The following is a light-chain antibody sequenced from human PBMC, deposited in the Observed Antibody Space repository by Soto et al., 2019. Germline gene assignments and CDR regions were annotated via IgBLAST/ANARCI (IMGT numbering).Light chain of an antibody. CDR2: GAS. V-gene: IGKV3-20*01. CDR3: QQYGSSPLT. J-gene: IGKJ4*01. CDR1: QSVSSSY. Sequence: EIVLTQSPGTLSFSPGERATLSCRASQSVSSSYLAWYQQKPGQAPRLLIYGASSRATGIPDRFSGSGSGKDFTLTISRLEPEDFAVYYSQQYGSSPLTFGGGTKVEIX.